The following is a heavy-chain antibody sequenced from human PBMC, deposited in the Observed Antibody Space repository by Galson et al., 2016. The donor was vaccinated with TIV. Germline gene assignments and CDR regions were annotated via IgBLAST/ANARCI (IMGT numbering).Heavy chain of an antibody. V-gene: IGHV3-33*01. D-gene: IGHD4/OR15-4a*01. CDR2: IWYDGSHT. J-gene: IGHJ4*02. CDR3: ASGSNNGDFVGPEFDY. Sequence: SLRLSCAASGFSLSTYGMHWVRQAPGKGLEWLAAIWYDGSHTYYGDSVKGRFTITRDNSKNTLYLKMNSLRAEDTAVDYHASGSNNGDFVGPEFDYWGRGTLVTFSS. CDR1: GFSLSTYG.